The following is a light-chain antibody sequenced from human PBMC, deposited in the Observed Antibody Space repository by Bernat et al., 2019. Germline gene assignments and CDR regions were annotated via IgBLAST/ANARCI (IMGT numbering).Light chain of an antibody. V-gene: IGKV3-15*01. CDR3: QPYNNWPWT. J-gene: IGKJ1*01. Sequence: EIVMTQSPATLSVSPGERATLSCRASQSVSSNLAWYQQKPGQAPRLLIYGASTRATGIPARFSGSGSGTGFTLTISSLQSEDFAVYYCQPYNNWPWTFGQGTKVEIK. CDR1: QSVSSN. CDR2: GAS.